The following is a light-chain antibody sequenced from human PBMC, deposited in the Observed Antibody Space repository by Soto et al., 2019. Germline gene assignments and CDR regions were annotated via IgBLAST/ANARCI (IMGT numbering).Light chain of an antibody. CDR2: DAS. Sequence: DIPMTQSPSSLSASVGDRVTITCQASQDITNYLNWYQQKPGIAPKVLISDASNLEPGVPPRFSGSGSGTEFTLTISGLQPEDFATYYCQQYDNLPLTFGPGTQVEIK. J-gene: IGKJ3*01. V-gene: IGKV1-33*01. CDR1: QDITNY. CDR3: QQYDNLPLT.